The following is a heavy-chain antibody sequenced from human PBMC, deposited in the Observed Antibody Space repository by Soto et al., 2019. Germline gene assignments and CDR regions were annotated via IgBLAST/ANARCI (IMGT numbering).Heavy chain of an antibody. CDR2: IYTNGAT. CDR1: GFTVSSHY. D-gene: IGHD2-8*02. Sequence: EVQLVESGGDSVQPGGSLRLSCAASGFTVSSHYMSWVRQAPGQGLEWVSCIYTNGATYYAGSVRGRITISRDNSNNTLFLQMSGLRAEDAAVYYCARRTDMGFDYWGQGMLVTVSS. J-gene: IGHJ4*02. CDR3: ARRTDMGFDY. V-gene: IGHV3-66*04.